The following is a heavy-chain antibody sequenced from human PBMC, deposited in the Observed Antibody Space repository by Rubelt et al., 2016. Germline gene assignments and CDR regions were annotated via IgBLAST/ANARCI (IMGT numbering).Heavy chain of an antibody. CDR1: GYTFTNHW. D-gene: IGHD1-26*01. Sequence: EVQLVQSGAEVKKPGESLRISCKGSGYTFTNHWISWVRQMPGKGLEWMGRIDPSDSYTNYNPSLHGHVTISCDKSISTAYLQWSSLQASDTAMYYCARRNSGTYSPFDYWGQGTMGTVSP. CDR3: ARRNSGTYSPFDY. V-gene: IGHV5-10-1*01. J-gene: IGHJ4*02. CDR2: IDPSDSYT.